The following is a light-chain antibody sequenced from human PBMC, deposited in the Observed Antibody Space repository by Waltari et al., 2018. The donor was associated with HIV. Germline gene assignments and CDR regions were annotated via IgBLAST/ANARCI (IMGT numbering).Light chain of an antibody. CDR2: GAS. V-gene: IGKV3-20*01. CDR1: QSISSYY. Sequence: EIVLTQSPDTLSFSPGDRATLSCRASQSISSYYSGWYQQKPLRAPRLLIYGASTRATGIPYRFSGSGSETDFTLTINSLEPDDYAVYYCHQYGRSSWTFGQGTKVDVK. J-gene: IGKJ1*01. CDR3: HQYGRSSWT.